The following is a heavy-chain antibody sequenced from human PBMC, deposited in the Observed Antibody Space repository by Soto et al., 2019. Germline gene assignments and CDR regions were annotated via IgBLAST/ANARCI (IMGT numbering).Heavy chain of an antibody. V-gene: IGHV3-23*01. CDR3: AKDSNGYDFAPLFDY. D-gene: IGHD5-12*01. CDR2: ISGSGGST. CDR1: GFTFSSYA. J-gene: IGHJ4*02. Sequence: EVQLLESGGGLVQPGGSLRLSCAASGFTFSSYAMSWVRQAPGKGLEWVSAISGSGGSTYYADSVKGRFTISRDNSKNTLHLQRNSLRAEDTAVYYGAKDSNGYDFAPLFDYWGQGTLVTVSS.